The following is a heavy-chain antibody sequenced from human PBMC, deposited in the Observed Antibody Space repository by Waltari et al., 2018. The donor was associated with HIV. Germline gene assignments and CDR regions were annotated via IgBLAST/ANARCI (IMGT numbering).Heavy chain of an antibody. J-gene: IGHJ3*02. CDR1: GFTFRHYA. CDR3: ARIYVSGAFDI. CDR2: IAASYPNT. Sequence: EAQLLESGGGLVQPGGSLRVSCVGFGFTFRHYAMIWVRQAPGKGLEWVSAIAASYPNTYYSDSVRGRFTVSKDNSENSLHLQMNSLRAEDTALYYCARIYVSGAFDIWGQGTVVTVSS. D-gene: IGHD3-10*01. V-gene: IGHV3-23*01.